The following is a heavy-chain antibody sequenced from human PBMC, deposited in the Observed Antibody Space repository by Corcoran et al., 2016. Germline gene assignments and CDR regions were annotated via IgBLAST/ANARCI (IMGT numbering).Heavy chain of an antibody. CDR3: AREARARGGMDV. J-gene: IGHJ6*02. CDR1: EFTSSDYW. Sequence: EVQLVESGGGLVQPGGSLRLSCAASEFTSSDYWMSWVRQAPGKGLEWVANTNQEESQKHYVDSVKGRFTISRDNAKNSLYLQMNSLRVEDTAVYYCAREARARGGMDVWGQGTTVTVSS. CDR2: TNQEESQK. V-gene: IGHV3-7*03. D-gene: IGHD3-16*01.